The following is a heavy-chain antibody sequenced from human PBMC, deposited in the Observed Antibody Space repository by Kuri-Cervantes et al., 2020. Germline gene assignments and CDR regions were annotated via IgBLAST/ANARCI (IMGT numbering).Heavy chain of an antibody. D-gene: IGHD3-10*01. CDR1: GYILTELS. V-gene: IGHV1-24*01. Sequence: ASVKVSCKVSGYILTELSMHWVRQAPGKGLEWMGGLDPEDGETIYAQKFQGRVTMTEDTSTDKAYMELSSLRSEDTAVYYCARVPRRSYYASSGSYHNDYWGQGSLVTVSS. J-gene: IGHJ4*02. CDR2: LDPEDGET. CDR3: ARVPRRSYYASSGSYHNDY.